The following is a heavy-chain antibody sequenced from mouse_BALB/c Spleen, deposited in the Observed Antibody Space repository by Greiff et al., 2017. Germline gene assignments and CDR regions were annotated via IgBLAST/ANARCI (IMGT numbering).Heavy chain of an antibody. CDR3: TANYYGSPFAY. CDR1: GYSFTSYW. CDR2: IYPGNSDT. D-gene: IGHD1-1*01. Sequence: VQLKQSGTVLARPGASVKMSCKASGYSFTSYWMHWVKQRPGQGLEWIGAIYPGNSDTSYNQKFKGKAKLTAVTSASTAYMELSSLTNEDSAVYYCTANYYGSPFAYWGQGTLVTVSA. V-gene: IGHV1-5*01. J-gene: IGHJ3*01.